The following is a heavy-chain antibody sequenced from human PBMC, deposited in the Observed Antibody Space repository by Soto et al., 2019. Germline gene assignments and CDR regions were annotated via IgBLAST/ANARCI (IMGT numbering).Heavy chain of an antibody. Sequence: QVQLVESGGGVVQPGRSLRLSCAASGFTFSSYGMHWVRQAPVKGLEWVAVMSYDGSNKYYADSVNGRFTISRDNSKITLYLQMNSLRAEDTAVYYCARGDSSGFYCDYWGQGTLVTVSS. CDR2: MSYDGSNK. D-gene: IGHD3-22*01. J-gene: IGHJ4*02. V-gene: IGHV3-30*03. CDR1: GFTFSSYG. CDR3: ARGDSSGFYCDY.